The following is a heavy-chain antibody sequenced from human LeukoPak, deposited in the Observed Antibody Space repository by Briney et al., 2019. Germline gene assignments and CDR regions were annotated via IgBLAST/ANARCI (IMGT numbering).Heavy chain of an antibody. CDR3: ARLRGYSYGSMDY. CDR1: GGSISANNYY. D-gene: IGHD5-18*01. CDR2: IYYSGST. V-gene: IGHV4-39*01. Sequence: TSETLSLTCTVSGGSISANNYYWGWIRQPPGKGLEWIGSIYYSGSTYYNPSLKSRVSISVDTFKNQLSLKLTSVTAADMSVYYCARLRGYSYGSMDYWGQGTLVTVSS. J-gene: IGHJ4*02.